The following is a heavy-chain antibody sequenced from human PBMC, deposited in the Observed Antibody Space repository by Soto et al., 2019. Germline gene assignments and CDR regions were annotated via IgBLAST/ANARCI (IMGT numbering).Heavy chain of an antibody. CDR1: GFTFRNSA. CDR2: IVVGSGNT. J-gene: IGHJ4*02. Sequence: SVKVSCKTSGFTFRNSAVQCVRQARGQRLEWIGWIVVGSGNTNYAQKFQQRVTITRDMSTSTAYMELSSLGSDDTAVYYCAADPRIWFGEYDYWGQGTLVTVSS. V-gene: IGHV1-58*01. CDR3: AADPRIWFGEYDY. D-gene: IGHD3-10*01.